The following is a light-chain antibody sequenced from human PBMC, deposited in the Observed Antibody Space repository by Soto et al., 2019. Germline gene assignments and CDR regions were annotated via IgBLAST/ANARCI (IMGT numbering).Light chain of an antibody. J-gene: IGKJ1*01. CDR3: QQYENWPPVT. CDR2: GAF. Sequence: EIVMTQSPVTLSVSPGERAALSCRASQSVSSNLAWYQQKPGQAPSLLXYGAFTRATGIPARFSGSGSGTEFTLTISSLQSEDFAVYYCQQYENWPPVTFGQGTKVDIK. CDR1: QSVSSN. V-gene: IGKV3-15*01.